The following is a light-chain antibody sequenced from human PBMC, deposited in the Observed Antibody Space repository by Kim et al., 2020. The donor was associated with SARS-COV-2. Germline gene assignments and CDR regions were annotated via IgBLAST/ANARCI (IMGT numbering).Light chain of an antibody. CDR1: QSIRTY. CDR2: AAS. CDR3: QQSYSAPWT. J-gene: IGKJ1*01. V-gene: IGKV1-39*01. Sequence: SPSVGDKVTIACRATQSIRTYVNWHQQKPGRAPKVLIAAASTLQSGVPSRFSGSGDGTDFTLTISNLQPEDSATYYCQQSYSAPWTFGQGTKLEI.